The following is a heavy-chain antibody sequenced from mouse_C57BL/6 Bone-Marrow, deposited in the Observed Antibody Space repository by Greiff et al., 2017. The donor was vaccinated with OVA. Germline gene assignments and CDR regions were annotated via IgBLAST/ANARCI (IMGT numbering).Heavy chain of an antibody. J-gene: IGHJ4*01. D-gene: IGHD3-2*02. CDR2: IYPSDSET. V-gene: IGHV1-61*01. CDR3: ASKQLRSEAMDY. CDR1: GYTFTSYW. Sequence: VQLQQPGAELVRPGSSVKLSCKASGYTFTSYWMDWVKQRPGQGLEWIGNIYPSDSETHYNQKFKDKATLTVDKSSSTAYMQLSSLTSEDSAVYYCASKQLRSEAMDYWGQGTSVTVSS.